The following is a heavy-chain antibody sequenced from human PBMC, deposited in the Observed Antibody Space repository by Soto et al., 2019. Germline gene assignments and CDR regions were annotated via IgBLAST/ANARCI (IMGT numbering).Heavy chain of an antibody. Sequence: GGSLRLSCAASGFSFDDYAMHWVRQAPGKGLEWVSGISWNSGSIGYADSVKGRFTISRDNAKNSLYLQMNSLRAEDTALYYCAKDILRIVVVPAAPGAYMDVWGKGTTVTVSS. CDR3: AKDILRIVVVPAAPGAYMDV. CDR1: GFSFDDYA. V-gene: IGHV3-9*01. J-gene: IGHJ6*03. CDR2: ISWNSGSI. D-gene: IGHD2-2*01.